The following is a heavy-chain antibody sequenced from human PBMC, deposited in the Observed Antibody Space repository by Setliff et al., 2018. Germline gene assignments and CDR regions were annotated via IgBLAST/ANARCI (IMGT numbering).Heavy chain of an antibody. J-gene: IGHJ5*02. CDR1: GFMFGSYA. CDR3: AKDPNGDFFGAFDT. V-gene: IGHV3-30-3*02. Sequence: HPGGSLRLSCAASGFMFGSYAMHWVRQAPGRGPEWLAVISYDGSHDYYADSVRGRFTISRDNSNNTLYMQMSSLRAEDTALYYCAKDPNGDFFGAFDTWGQGALVTVSS. CDR2: ISYDGSHD. D-gene: IGHD4-17*01.